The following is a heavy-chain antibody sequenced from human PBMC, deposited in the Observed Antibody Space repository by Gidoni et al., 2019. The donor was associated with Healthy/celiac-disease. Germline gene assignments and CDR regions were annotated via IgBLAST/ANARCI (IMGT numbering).Heavy chain of an antibody. J-gene: IGHJ3*02. D-gene: IGHD3-16*01. V-gene: IGHV3-21*01. CDR1: GFTSSSYS. CDR3: APEPYYDYVDAFDI. CDR2: ISSSSSYI. Sequence: EVQLVVSGGGLVKPGGSLRLPCSASGFTSSSYSMNWVRQAPGKGLAWVSAISSSSSYIYYADSVKGRFTISRENAKNSLYLQMNSLRAEDTAVYYCAPEPYYDYVDAFDIWGQGTMVTVSS.